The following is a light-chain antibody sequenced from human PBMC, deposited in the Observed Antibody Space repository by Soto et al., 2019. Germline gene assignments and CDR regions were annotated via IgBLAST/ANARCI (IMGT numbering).Light chain of an antibody. CDR3: NSSAGSHNYV. V-gene: IGLV2-8*01. CDR1: SSDVGGYDY. Sequence: QSVLTQPPSASGSPGQSVTISCTGSSSDVGGYDYVSWYQQHPGKAPKLLIYEVTKRPSGVPDRFSGSKSGNTASLTVSGLEDEDEAYYYCNSSAGSHNYVFGSGTKLTVL. J-gene: IGLJ1*01. CDR2: EVT.